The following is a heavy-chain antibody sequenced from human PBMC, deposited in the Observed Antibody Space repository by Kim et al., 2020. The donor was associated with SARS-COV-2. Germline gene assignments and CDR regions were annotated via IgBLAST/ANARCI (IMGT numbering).Heavy chain of an antibody. CDR1: GFTFSSYA. J-gene: IGHJ3*02. CDR2: ISGSGDYT. CDR3: ARIYTSGYYDPWGAFDI. V-gene: IGHV3-23*01. D-gene: IGHD3-22*01. Sequence: GGSLRLSCAASGFTFSSYAMSWVRQPPGKGLEWVSAISGSGDYTYYADSVKGRFTISRDNSKDTLYLQMNSLRAEDTAVYYCARIYTSGYYDPWGAFDIWGQGTMVTVSS.